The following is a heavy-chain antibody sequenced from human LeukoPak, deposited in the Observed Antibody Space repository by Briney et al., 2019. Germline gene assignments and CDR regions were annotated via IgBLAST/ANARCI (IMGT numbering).Heavy chain of an antibody. V-gene: IGHV3-15*01. J-gene: IGHJ4*02. CDR1: GFTFSNAW. Sequence: GSLRLSCAASGFTFSNAWMSWVRQAPGKGLEWVGRIKSKTDGGTTDYAAPVKGRFTISRDDSKNTLYLQMNSLKTEDTAVYYCTTGEYYDSSGRANDYWGQGTLVTVSS. CDR3: TTGEYYDSSGRANDY. D-gene: IGHD3-22*01. CDR2: IKSKTDGGTT.